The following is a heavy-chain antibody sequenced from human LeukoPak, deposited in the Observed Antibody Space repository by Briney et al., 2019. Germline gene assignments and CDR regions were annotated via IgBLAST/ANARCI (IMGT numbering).Heavy chain of an antibody. Sequence: GGTLRLSCAASGFTFSSYGMTWVRQAPGKGLERASGISGSGGSTSYADSVKGLFTLSRDTSKNTLYLQMNSLRAEDTAVYYCARDPMYSSSWYRFAYWSQGTLVTVSS. D-gene: IGHD6-13*01. CDR1: GFTFSSYG. V-gene: IGHV3-23*01. CDR2: ISGSGGST. CDR3: ARDPMYSSSWYRFAY. J-gene: IGHJ4*02.